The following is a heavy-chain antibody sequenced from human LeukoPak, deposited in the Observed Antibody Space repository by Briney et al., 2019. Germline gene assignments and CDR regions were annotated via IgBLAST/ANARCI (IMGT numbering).Heavy chain of an antibody. CDR1: GYSFTSYW. J-gene: IGHJ6*02. Sequence: GESLKISCKGSGYSFTSYWIGWVRQMPGKGLEWMGIIYPGDSDTRYSPSFQGQVTISADKSISTAYLQWSSLKASDTAMYYCARSDDLYDSSGYSHGYGMDVWGQGTTVTVSS. CDR2: IYPGDSDT. D-gene: IGHD3-22*01. CDR3: ARSDDLYDSSGYSHGYGMDV. V-gene: IGHV5-51*01.